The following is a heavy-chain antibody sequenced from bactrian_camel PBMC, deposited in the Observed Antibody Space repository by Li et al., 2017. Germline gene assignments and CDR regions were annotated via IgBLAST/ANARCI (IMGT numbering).Heavy chain of an antibody. CDR3: ASDGRWSDY. Sequence: QLVESGGGLVQPGGSLRLSCAASGFTFSSYSMYWVRQTPGKGLEWVSTINSGLANTYYTDSVKGRFTISRDNAKNTLSLQLNSPKTEDTAVYYCASDGRWSDYWGQGTQVTVS. D-gene: IGHD6*01. J-gene: IGHJ4*01. CDR1: GFTFSSYS. CDR2: INSGLANT. V-gene: IGHV3S1*01.